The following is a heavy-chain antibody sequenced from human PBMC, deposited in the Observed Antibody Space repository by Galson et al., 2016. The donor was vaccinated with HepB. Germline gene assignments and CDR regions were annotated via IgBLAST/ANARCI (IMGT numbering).Heavy chain of an antibody. D-gene: IGHD6-6*01. CDR3: ARTKGKFSRSSGMDY. Sequence: SETLSLTCTITGDSMNGYYWNWIRQPPGKGLEWIGNIYYTGTSTDNPSLEGRVTMSVATPNNQFSLNLTSVTTADTAVYYCARTKGKFSRSSGMDYWGQGILVTVSS. V-gene: IGHV4-59*01. CDR2: IYYTGTS. J-gene: IGHJ4*02. CDR1: GDSMNGYY.